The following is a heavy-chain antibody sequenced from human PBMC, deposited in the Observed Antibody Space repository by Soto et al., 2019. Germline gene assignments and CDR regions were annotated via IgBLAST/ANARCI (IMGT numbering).Heavy chain of an antibody. CDR3: ARRKGERRSAAGHLIDY. V-gene: IGHV4-39*01. Sequence: SETLSLTCTVSGGSISSSSYYWGWIRQPPGKGLEWIGSIYYSGSTYYNPSLKSRVTISVDTSKNQFSLKLSSVTAADTAVYYCARRKGERRSAAGHLIDYWGQGTLVTVSS. J-gene: IGHJ4*02. CDR1: GGSISSSSYY. CDR2: IYYSGST. D-gene: IGHD6-13*01.